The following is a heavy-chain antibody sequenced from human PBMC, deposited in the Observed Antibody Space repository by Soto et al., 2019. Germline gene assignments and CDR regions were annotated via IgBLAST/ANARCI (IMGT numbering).Heavy chain of an antibody. D-gene: IGHD3-22*01. V-gene: IGHV4-34*01. J-gene: IGHJ6*02. Sequence: SETLSLTCAVYGGSGGSFSGYYWSWIRQPPGKGLEWIGEINHSGSTNYNPSLKSRVTISVDTSKNQFSLKLSSVTAADTAVYYCARHNYDSSGYYHNYYGMDVWGQGTTIT. CDR3: ARHNYDSSGYYHNYYGMDV. CDR2: INHSGST. CDR1: GGSGGSFSGYY.